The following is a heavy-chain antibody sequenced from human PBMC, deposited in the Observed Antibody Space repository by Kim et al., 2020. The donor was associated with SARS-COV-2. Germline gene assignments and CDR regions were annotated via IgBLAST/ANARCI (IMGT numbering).Heavy chain of an antibody. CDR1: GFTFSGSA. D-gene: IGHD3-22*01. Sequence: GGSLRLSCAASGFTFSGSAMHWVRQAYGKGLEWVGRIRSKANSYATAYAASVKGRFTISRDDSKNTAYLQMNSLKTEDTAVYYCTRRHSSGYYGMDVWGQGTTVTVSS. V-gene: IGHV3-73*01. J-gene: IGHJ6*02. CDR3: TRRHSSGYYGMDV. CDR2: IRSKANSYAT.